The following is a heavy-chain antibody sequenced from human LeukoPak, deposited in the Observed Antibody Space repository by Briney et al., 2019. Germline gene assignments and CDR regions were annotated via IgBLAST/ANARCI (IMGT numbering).Heavy chain of an antibody. V-gene: IGHV4-34*01. CDR3: ASSPEMATTTFDY. Sequence: SETLSLTCVVYGGSFSGYHWSWIRQSPGKGLEWIGSIYYSGSTYYNPSLKSRVTISVDTSKNQFSLKLSSVTAADTAVYYCASSPEMATTTFDYWGQGTLVTVSS. J-gene: IGHJ4*02. CDR2: IYYSGST. CDR1: GGSFSGYH. D-gene: IGHD5-24*01.